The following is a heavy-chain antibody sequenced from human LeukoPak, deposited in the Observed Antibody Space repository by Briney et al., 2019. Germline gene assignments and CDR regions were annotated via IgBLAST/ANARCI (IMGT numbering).Heavy chain of an antibody. J-gene: IGHJ4*02. D-gene: IGHD6-19*01. Sequence: ASVEVSCKASGYTFTSYDINWVRQATGQGLEWMGWMNPNSGNTGYAQKFQGRVTMTRNTSISTAYMELSSLRSEDTAVYYCARGRYSSGWDFDYWGQGTLVTVSS. CDR1: GYTFTSYD. CDR2: MNPNSGNT. CDR3: ARGRYSSGWDFDY. V-gene: IGHV1-8*01.